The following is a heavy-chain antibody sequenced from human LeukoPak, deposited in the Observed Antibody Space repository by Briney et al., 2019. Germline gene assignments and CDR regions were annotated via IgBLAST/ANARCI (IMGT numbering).Heavy chain of an antibody. J-gene: IGHJ5*02. CDR2: INHSGST. CDR3: ARGRGSSWYGWFDP. CDR1: GGSFSGYY. V-gene: IGHV4-34*01. D-gene: IGHD6-13*01. Sequence: SETLSLTCAVYGGSFSGYYWSWIRQPPGKGLEWIGEINHSGSTNYNPSLKSRVTISVDTSKNQFSLKLSSVTAADTAVYYCARGRGSSWYGWFDPWGQGTLVTVSS.